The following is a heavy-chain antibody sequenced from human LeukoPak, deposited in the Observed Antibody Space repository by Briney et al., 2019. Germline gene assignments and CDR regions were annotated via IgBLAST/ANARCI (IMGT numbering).Heavy chain of an antibody. Sequence: NAGESLKISCKGSGYSFTSYWIGWVRQLPGKGLEWMGIIYPGDSDTRYSPSFQGQVTISADKSISTAYLQWSSLKASDTAMYYCAGLLSLNWFDPWGQGTLVTVSS. D-gene: IGHD2-2*01. CDR3: AGLLSLNWFDP. CDR1: GYSFTSYW. V-gene: IGHV5-51*01. CDR2: IYPGDSDT. J-gene: IGHJ5*02.